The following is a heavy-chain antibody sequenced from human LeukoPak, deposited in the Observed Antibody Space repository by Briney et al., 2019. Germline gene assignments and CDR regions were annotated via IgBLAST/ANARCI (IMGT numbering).Heavy chain of an antibody. V-gene: IGHV3-43*01. CDR2: ISWDGGST. Sequence: GGSLRLSCAASGFTFDDYTMHWVRQAPGKGLEWVSLISWDGGSTYYADSVKGRFTISRDNSKNSLYLQMNSLRTEDTALYYCAKAKITGMVRGASYYYGMDVWGQGTTVTVSS. J-gene: IGHJ6*02. CDR1: GFTFDDYT. D-gene: IGHD3-10*01. CDR3: AKAKITGMVRGASYYYGMDV.